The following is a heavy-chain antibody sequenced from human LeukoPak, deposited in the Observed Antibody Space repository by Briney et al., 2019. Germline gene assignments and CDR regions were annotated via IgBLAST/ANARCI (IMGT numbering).Heavy chain of an antibody. CDR3: ARHAVGATFDY. CDR2: IYYSGST. CDR1: GGSISSSSYY. J-gene: IGHJ4*02. V-gene: IGHV4-39*01. Sequence: SETLSPTCTVSGGSISSSSYYWGWIRQPPGKGLEWIGSIYYSGSTYYNPSLKSRVTISVDTSKNQFSLKLSSVTAADTAVYYCARHAVGATFDYWGQGTLVTVSS. D-gene: IGHD1-26*01.